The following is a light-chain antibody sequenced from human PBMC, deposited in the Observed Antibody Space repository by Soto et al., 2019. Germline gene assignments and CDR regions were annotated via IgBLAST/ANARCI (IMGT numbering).Light chain of an antibody. Sequence: QSVLTQPASVSGSPGQSITLSCTGTSSDVGVFHYVSWYQQHPGKAPKLIIFEVNNRPSGVSNRFSGSKSGNTASLTISGLQVEDEADYYCSSYTTSSTVVFGGGTKVTVL. CDR3: SSYTTSSTVV. J-gene: IGLJ2*01. V-gene: IGLV2-14*01. CDR1: SSDVGVFHY. CDR2: EVN.